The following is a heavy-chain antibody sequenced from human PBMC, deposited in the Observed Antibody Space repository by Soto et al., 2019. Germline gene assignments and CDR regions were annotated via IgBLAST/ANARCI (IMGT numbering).Heavy chain of an antibody. CDR2: LSGSGGRT. CDR3: AKEVVVESAGRSHYYYYGLDV. D-gene: IGHD2-15*01. V-gene: IGHV3-23*01. J-gene: IGHJ6*02. Sequence: SLRLSCAASGFSFSIYAMSWVRQAPGKGLEWVSVLSGSGGRTYYADSVKGRFTMSRDNSKNTLYLQMNSLRAEDTAIYYCAKEVVVESAGRSHYYYYGLDVWGQGTTVTVSS. CDR1: GFSFSIYA.